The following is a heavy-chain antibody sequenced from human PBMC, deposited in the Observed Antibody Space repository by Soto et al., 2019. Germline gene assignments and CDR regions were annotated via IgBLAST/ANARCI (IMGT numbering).Heavy chain of an antibody. V-gene: IGHV1-69*01. Sequence: QVQLVQSGAEVKKPGSSVKVSCKASGGTFSSYAISGVRQAPGQGLEWMGGFIPMFNRPHSARKFQGRVTITADESTSTAYMDLSSLRSEDTAVYYCARGQFHHVSNYYYALDVW. CDR2: FIPMFNRP. CDR3: ARGQFHHVSNYYYALDV. J-gene: IGHJ6*01. CDR1: GGTFSSYA.